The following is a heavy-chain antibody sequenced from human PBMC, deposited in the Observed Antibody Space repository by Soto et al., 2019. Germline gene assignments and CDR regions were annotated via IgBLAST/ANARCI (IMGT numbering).Heavy chain of an antibody. V-gene: IGHV5-10-1*01. CDR3: ARQKHSSGWSYYYYGMDV. CDR2: IDPSDSYT. D-gene: IGHD6-19*01. Sequence: GESLKISCKGSGCSFTSYWISWVRQMPGKVLEWMGRIDPSDSYTNYSPSFQGHVTISADKSISTAYLQWSSLEASDTAMYYCARQKHSSGWSYYYYGMDVWGQGTTVTVSS. J-gene: IGHJ6*02. CDR1: GCSFTSYW.